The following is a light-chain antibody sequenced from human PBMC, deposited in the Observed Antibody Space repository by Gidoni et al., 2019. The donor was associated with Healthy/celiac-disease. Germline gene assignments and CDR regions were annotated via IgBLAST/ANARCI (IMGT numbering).Light chain of an antibody. CDR2: LGS. J-gene: IGKJ4*01. V-gene: IGKV2-28*01. CDR1: QSLLHSNGYNY. Sequence: SLPVTPGEPASISCRSSQSLLHSNGYNYLDWYLQKPGQSPQLLIYLGSNRASGVPDRFSGSGSGTDFTLKISRVEGEDVGVYYCMQALQTPLTFGGGTKVEIK. CDR3: MQALQTPLT.